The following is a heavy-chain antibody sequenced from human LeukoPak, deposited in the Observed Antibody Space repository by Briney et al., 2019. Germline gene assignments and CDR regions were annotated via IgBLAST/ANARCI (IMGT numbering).Heavy chain of an antibody. D-gene: IGHD3-10*01. J-gene: IGHJ4*02. CDR1: GGSISSSNYY. V-gene: IGHV4-30-4*08. CDR3: ARGMLYYFDY. CDR2: IYYSGST. Sequence: SETLSLTCTVSGGSISSSNYYWGWIRQPPGKGLEWIGYIYYSGSTYYNPSLKSRVTISVDTSKNQFSLKLSSVTAADTAVYYCARGMLYYFDYWGQGTLVTVSS.